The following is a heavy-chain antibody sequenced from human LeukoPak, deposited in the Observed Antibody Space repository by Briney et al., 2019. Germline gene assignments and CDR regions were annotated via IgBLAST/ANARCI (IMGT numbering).Heavy chain of an antibody. CDR3: ARDIDSGSPTGGAFDI. J-gene: IGHJ3*02. D-gene: IGHD5-12*01. V-gene: IGHV3-11*04. Sequence: ESGGSLRLSCAASGFTFSDYYMSWIRQAPGKGLEWVSYISSSGSTIYYADSVKGRFTISRDNAKNSLYLQMNSLRAEDTAVYYCARDIDSGSPTGGAFDIWGQGTMVTVSS. CDR1: GFTFSDYY. CDR2: ISSSGSTI.